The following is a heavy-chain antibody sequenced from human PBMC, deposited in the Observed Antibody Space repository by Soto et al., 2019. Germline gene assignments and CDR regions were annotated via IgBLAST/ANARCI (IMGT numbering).Heavy chain of an antibody. CDR1: GGSISRSDNI. J-gene: IGHJ6*02. Sequence: SSETLSLTCTVSGGSISRSDNIWVWIRQPPGKGLEWIGSIHSGGSTYYNSSLKGRVSISVDTSKNQFSLRLSSVTATDTAVYFCARNPQIAFYGVDVWGQGTTVTVSS. D-gene: IGHD2-15*01. CDR2: IHSGGST. V-gene: IGHV4-39*01. CDR3: ARNPQIAFYGVDV.